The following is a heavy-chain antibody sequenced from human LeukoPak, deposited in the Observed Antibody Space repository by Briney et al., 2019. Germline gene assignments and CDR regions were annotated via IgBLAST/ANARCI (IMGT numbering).Heavy chain of an antibody. Sequence: LPGGSLRLSCAASGFTFSSYGMSWVRQAPGKGLEWVANKKQDGSEKYYVDSVKGRFTISRDNAKNSLYRQMNSLRAEDTAVYYCAREDFYGDSPHRHFDLWGRGTLVTVSS. CDR1: GFTFSSYG. CDR3: AREDFYGDSPHRHFDL. CDR2: KKQDGSEK. J-gene: IGHJ2*01. V-gene: IGHV3-7*01. D-gene: IGHD4-17*01.